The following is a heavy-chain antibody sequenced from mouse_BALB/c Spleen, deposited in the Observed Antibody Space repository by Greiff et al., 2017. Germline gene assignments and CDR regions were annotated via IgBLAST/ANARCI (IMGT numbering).Heavy chain of an antibody. V-gene: IGHV1-7*01. CDR1: GYTFTSYW. CDR3: ARGPPDSSGGGFAY. J-gene: IGHJ3*01. D-gene: IGHD3-2*01. Sequence: QVQLKESGAELAKPGASVKMSCKASGYTFTSYWMHWVKQRPGQGLEWIGYINPSTGYTEYNQKFKDKATLTADKSSSTAYMQLSSLTSEDSAVYYCARGPPDSSGGGFAYWGQGTLVTVSA. CDR2: INPSTGYT.